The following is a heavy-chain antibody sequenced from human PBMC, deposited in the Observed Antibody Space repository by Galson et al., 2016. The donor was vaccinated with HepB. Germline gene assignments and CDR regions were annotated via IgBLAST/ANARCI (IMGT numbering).Heavy chain of an antibody. CDR2: IWDDGNYK. CDR3: AKDPAFTDAFDI. J-gene: IGHJ3*02. CDR1: GFSFSSYG. V-gene: IGHV3-33*06. Sequence: SLRLSCAASGFSFSSYGMHWVRQATGKGLEWVALIWDDGNYKYYVDSVKGRFTISRDNSKSTLDLQMSNLRAEDTALYYCAKDPAFTDAFDIWGPGTMVTVSS.